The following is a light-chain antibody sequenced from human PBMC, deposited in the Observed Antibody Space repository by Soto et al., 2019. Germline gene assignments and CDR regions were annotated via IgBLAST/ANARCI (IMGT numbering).Light chain of an antibody. CDR1: QNVYSNF. V-gene: IGKV3-20*01. Sequence: ETVLTQSPGTLSLSPGDRATLSCRASQNVYSNFVGWYQQRPGQAPRLLNYGASTRATDIPDRFSGSASGTDFTLTISRLEPDDCAVYFCQQYGNFPLTFGPGTKLDF. CDR3: QQYGNFPLT. J-gene: IGKJ3*01. CDR2: GAS.